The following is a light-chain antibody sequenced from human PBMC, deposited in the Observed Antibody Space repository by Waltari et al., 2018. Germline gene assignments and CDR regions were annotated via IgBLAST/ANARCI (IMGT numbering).Light chain of an antibody. Sequence: SYVLTQTPSVSLAPGQTAIITCGGDNIESKSGHLYQLQPGPAPVLVMFYDSDRPPGIPDRFSGSNSGNTATLTISRVEDDDEADYFCQVWDDSNNSGVFGGGTKLTVL. CDR2: YDS. V-gene: IGLV3-21*04. CDR1: NIESKS. J-gene: IGLJ2*01. CDR3: QVWDDSNNSGV.